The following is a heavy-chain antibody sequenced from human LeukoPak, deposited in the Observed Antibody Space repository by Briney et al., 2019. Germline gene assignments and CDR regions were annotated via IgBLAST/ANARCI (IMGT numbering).Heavy chain of an antibody. CDR2: VFYDGGNK. D-gene: IGHD5-18*01. V-gene: IGHV3-33*06. J-gene: IGHJ4*02. Sequence: GRSLRLSCAASGFTFSSYGMHWVRQAPGKGLEWVAVVFYDGGNKYYADSVKGRFTISRDNSKNTHDLQMNSLRAEDTAVYYCAKNGVSYGYDSDFDYWGQGTLVTVSS. CDR3: AKNGVSYGYDSDFDY. CDR1: GFTFSSYG.